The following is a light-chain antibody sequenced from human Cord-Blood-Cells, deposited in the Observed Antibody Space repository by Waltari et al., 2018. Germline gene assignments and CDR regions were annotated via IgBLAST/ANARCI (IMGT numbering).Light chain of an antibody. V-gene: IGLV1-40*01. J-gene: IGLJ1*01. Sequence: QSVLTQPPSVSGAPGQRVTISCTGSSSNIGAGYDVHWYQQLPGTAPKLLIYGNSNRPSGVPDRVAGSKSCTSASLAITGLQAEDEADYYCQSYDSSLSGYVFGTGTKVTVL. CDR1: SSNIGAGYD. CDR3: QSYDSSLSGYV. CDR2: GNS.